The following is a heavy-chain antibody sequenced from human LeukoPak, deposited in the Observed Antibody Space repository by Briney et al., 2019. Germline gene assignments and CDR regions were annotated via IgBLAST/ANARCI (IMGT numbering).Heavy chain of an antibody. J-gene: IGHJ3*02. CDR2: IYYSGST. V-gene: IGHV4-59*08. CDR1: GGSISSYY. CDR3: AAIGCLHDAFDI. Sequence: SETLSLTCTVSGGSISSYYWSWIRQPPGKGLEWIGYIYYSGSTNYNPSLKSRVTISVDTSKNQFSLKLSSVTAADTALYYCAAIGCLHDAFDIWGQGTMVTVSS. D-gene: IGHD4/OR15-4a*01.